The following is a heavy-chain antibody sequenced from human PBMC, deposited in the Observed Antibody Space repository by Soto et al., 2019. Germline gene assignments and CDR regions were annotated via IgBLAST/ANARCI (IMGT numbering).Heavy chain of an antibody. D-gene: IGHD6-13*01. CDR3: AKDKSSSWSFDY. CDR1: GFTFSSYG. Sequence: SLRLSCAASGFTFSSYGMHWVRQAPGKGLEWVAVISYDGSNKYYADSVKGRFTISRDKSKNTLYLQMNSLRAEDTAVYYCAKDKSSSWSFDYWGQGTLVTVSS. V-gene: IGHV3-30*18. CDR2: ISYDGSNK. J-gene: IGHJ4*02.